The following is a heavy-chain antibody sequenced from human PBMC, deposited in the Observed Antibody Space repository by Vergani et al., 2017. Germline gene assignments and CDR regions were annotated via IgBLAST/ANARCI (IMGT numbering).Heavy chain of an antibody. CDR1: GGTFSSYT. CDR3: ARDRGGCTNGVCLYYYYYMDV. CDR2: INTNTGNP. D-gene: IGHD2-8*01. Sequence: QVQLVQSGAEVKKPGSSVKVSCKASGGTFSSYTISWVRQAPGQGLEWMGWINTNTGNPTYAQGFTGRFVFSLDTSVSTAYLQICSLKAEDTAVYYCARDRGGCTNGVCLYYYYYMDVWGKGTTVTVSS. J-gene: IGHJ6*03. V-gene: IGHV7-4-1*01.